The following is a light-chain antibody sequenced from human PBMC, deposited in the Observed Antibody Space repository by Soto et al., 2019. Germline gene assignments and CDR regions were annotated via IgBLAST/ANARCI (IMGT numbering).Light chain of an antibody. V-gene: IGLV2-14*01. CDR2: DVT. Sequence: LTQPASLSGSPGQSITISCTGTSSDVGGYNSVSWYRPDPGKAPKLMIYDVTNRPSGVSNRFSGSKSGNTASLTISGLQAEDDADYYCSSFTRSITYVFGTGSKVTVL. J-gene: IGLJ1*01. CDR3: SSFTRSITYV. CDR1: SSDVGGYNS.